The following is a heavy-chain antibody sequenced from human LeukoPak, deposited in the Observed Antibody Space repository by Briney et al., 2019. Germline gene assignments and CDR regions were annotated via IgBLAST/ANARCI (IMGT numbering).Heavy chain of an antibody. CDR3: ARRRYSGYEGAWFDP. Sequence: GESLKISCKGFGYSFTTYWIGWVRQMPGKGLEWMGIIYPGDSDTRYSPSFQGQVTISADKSISTAYLQWSSLKASDTAIYYCARRRYSGYEGAWFDPWGQGTLVTVSS. V-gene: IGHV5-51*01. CDR2: IYPGDSDT. CDR1: GYSFTTYW. J-gene: IGHJ5*02. D-gene: IGHD5-12*01.